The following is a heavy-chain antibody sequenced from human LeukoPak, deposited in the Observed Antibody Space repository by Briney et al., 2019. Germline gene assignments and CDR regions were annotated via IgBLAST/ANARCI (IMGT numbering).Heavy chain of an antibody. CDR3: ARDYYDSSGIDY. V-gene: IGHV3-69-1*01. CDR2: ISSSTTI. J-gene: IGHJ4*02. Sequence: GGSLRLSCAASGFTFSSSHMNWVRQAPGKGLEWLSFISSSTTIYYADSVKGRFTISRDDAKNSLYLQMNSLRDEDTAVYYCARDYYDSSGIDYWGQGTPVTVSS. D-gene: IGHD3-22*01. CDR1: GFTFSSSH.